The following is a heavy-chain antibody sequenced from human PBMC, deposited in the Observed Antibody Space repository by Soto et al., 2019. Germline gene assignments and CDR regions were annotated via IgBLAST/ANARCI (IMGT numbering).Heavy chain of an antibody. CDR3: VKGNQLLRYYFEF. V-gene: IGHV3-64D*06. CDR2: ITSDGDNT. J-gene: IGHJ4*02. D-gene: IGHD3-9*01. Sequence: GGTLRLSCSVSGFTFSNYAMHWVRQAPGEGLEYVSGITSDGDNTYHADSVKGRFTISRDNSKNTLYLQMSSLRVEDTAIYYCVKGNQLLRYYFEFWGQGTLVTVSS. CDR1: GFTFSNYA.